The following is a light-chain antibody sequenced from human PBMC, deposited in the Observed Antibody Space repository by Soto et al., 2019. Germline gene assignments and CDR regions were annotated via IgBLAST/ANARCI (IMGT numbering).Light chain of an antibody. J-gene: IGLJ2*01. Sequence: QSVLTQPPSASGTPGQRVFISCSGSSSNIGGTNYAYWYQQLPGAAPKLLMHSNNLRPSGVPERISGSKSRTSASLAIRGLRSDDEAVYYCALWDDRTGGVIFGGGTKVTVL. CDR3: ALWDDRTGGVI. V-gene: IGLV1-47*02. CDR1: SSNIGGTNY. CDR2: SNN.